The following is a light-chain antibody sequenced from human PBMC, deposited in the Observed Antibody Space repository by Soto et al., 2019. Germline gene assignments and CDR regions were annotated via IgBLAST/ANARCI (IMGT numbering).Light chain of an antibody. CDR1: HSVSSY. J-gene: IGKJ4*01. CDR2: DAS. V-gene: IGKV3-11*01. CDR3: QQYHNWLT. Sequence: EIVLTQSPSTLSLSPVERATLSCSASHSVSSYLACYQQRPGQAPRLLIHDASKRATGIPARFSGSGSGTEFTLTISSLQSEDFAVYYCQQYHNWLTFGGGTKVDIK.